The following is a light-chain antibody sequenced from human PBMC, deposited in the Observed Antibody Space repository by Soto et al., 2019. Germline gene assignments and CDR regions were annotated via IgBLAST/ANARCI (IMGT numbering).Light chain of an antibody. CDR1: QSVSSN. J-gene: IGKJ5*01. CDR3: QQYNNWPSSIT. V-gene: IGKV3-15*01. CDR2: GVS. Sequence: EIVMTQSPATLSVSPGERATLSCRASQSVSSNLAWYQQKPGQAPRLLIYGVSTRATGIPARFSGSGSGTEFTLTISSLQVEDFAIYYCQQYNNWPSSITFGQGTRLEIK.